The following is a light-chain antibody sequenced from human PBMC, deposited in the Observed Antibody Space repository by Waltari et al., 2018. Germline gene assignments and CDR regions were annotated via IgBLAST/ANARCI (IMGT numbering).Light chain of an antibody. V-gene: IGKV1-17*01. CDR2: DAS. Sequence: DIQMILSRLSLSVSVGDRVSITCRASQGSRNDLGRFQQKPVMAPKRLIFDASNLQSEVQSRFSGSGFGTEFTLTISSLQPEDFATYYCLQHNSYPLTFGGGTKVEI. CDR1: QGSRND. J-gene: IGKJ4*01. CDR3: LQHNSYPLT.